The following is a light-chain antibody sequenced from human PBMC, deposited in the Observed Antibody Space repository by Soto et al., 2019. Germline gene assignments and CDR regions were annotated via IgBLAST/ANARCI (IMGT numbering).Light chain of an antibody. Sequence: DIQLALVSCTLSESVGDRDTISCRASQTISSWLAWYQQKPGKAPKLLIYKASTLKSGVPSRFSGSGSGTEFTLTISSLQPDDFATYYCQHYNSYSEAFGQGTKVDIK. CDR2: KAS. J-gene: IGKJ1*01. CDR1: QTISSW. CDR3: QHYNSYSEA. V-gene: IGKV1-5*03.